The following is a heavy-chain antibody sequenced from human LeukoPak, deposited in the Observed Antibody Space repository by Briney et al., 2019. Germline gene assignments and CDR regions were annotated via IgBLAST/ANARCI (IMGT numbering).Heavy chain of an antibody. CDR2: IYHSGNT. Sequence: SETLSLTCTVAGGSISSSSYFWGWIRQSPGKGLEWIGKIYHSGNTYYNPSLESRVTISVDGSKNQFSLKMTSVTAADTAVYYCARIIRVGRDASDIWGQGTMVIVSS. CDR3: ARIIRVGRDASDI. V-gene: IGHV4-39*07. CDR1: GGSISSSSYF. J-gene: IGHJ3*02. D-gene: IGHD1-26*01.